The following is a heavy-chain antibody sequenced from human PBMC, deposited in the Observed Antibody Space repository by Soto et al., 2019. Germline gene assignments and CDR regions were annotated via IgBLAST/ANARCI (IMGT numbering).Heavy chain of an antibody. CDR1: GFTFSDYY. V-gene: IGHV3-11*01. J-gene: IGHJ4*02. Sequence: QVQLVESGGGLVKPGGSLRLSCAASGFTFSDYYMSWIRQAPGKGLEWDSYIGSSDNIIYYADSVKGRFTISRDNAKNSLYLQMNSLRAEDTAVYYCARDLGYYESSGYFDYWGQGTLVTVSS. CDR3: ARDLGYYESSGYFDY. D-gene: IGHD3-22*01. CDR2: IGSSDNII.